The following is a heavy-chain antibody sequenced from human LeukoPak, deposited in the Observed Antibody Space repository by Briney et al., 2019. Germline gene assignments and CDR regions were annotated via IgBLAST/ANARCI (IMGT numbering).Heavy chain of an antibody. J-gene: IGHJ4*02. D-gene: IGHD5-18*01. Sequence: GRSLRLSCAASGLTFSSYAMHWVRQAPGKGLEWVAVISYDGSNKYYADSVKGRFTISRDNSKNTLYLQMNSLRAEDTAVYYCARDQGYGLDYWGQGTLVTVSS. CDR3: ARDQGYGLDY. CDR2: ISYDGSNK. V-gene: IGHV3-30-3*01. CDR1: GLTFSSYA.